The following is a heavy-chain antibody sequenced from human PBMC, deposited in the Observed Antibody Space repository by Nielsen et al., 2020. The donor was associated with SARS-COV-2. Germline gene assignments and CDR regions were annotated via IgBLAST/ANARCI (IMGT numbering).Heavy chain of an antibody. CDR2: INESGGT. CDR3: ARHWGRDNRSYRFDY. V-gene: IGHV4-34*01. D-gene: IGHD3-16*01. Sequence: SETLSLTCAVSGGSLSGHYWTWIRQSPGKGLEWIGEINESGGTNYSPSLKSRLTISVDTSMDQLSLRLSSVTAADTAVYYCARHWGRDNRSYRFDYLGQGTLVTVSS. CDR1: GGSLSGHY. J-gene: IGHJ4*02.